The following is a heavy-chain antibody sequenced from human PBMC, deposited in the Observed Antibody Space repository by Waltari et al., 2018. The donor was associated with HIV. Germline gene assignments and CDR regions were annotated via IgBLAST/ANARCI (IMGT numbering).Heavy chain of an antibody. CDR2: INEDVIEK. J-gene: IGHJ6*02. D-gene: IGHD1-26*01. V-gene: IGHV3-7*01. CDR3: ARIGTFPHNYAIDF. CDR1: GFTFTNYL. Sequence: EVQLMESGGGLVQSGGSLRLSCAAPGFTFTNYLMSWVRQTPGKGLEWVTYINEDVIEKYYMGSVKGRFTISRDNAKNSMFCQMNSLRAEDTAVYYCARIGTFPHNYAIDFWGQGTTVTVSS.